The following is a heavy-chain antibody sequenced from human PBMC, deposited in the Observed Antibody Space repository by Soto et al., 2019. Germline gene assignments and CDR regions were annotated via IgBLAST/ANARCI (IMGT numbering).Heavy chain of an antibody. V-gene: IGHV1-69*01. CDR3: ARVLYYGSGSYSTYGMDV. CDR2: VSPTFRTS. J-gene: IGHJ6*02. D-gene: IGHD3-10*01. Sequence: QVQLVQSGAEVKKPGSSVKVSCKTSGVSFNNNGIGWVRQAPGHGLEWMGGVSPTFRTSNYARKFQGRISITADASTGTVNMELSSLTSEDTAQYYCARVLYYGSGSYSTYGMDVWSQGTTVTVSS. CDR1: GVSFNNNG.